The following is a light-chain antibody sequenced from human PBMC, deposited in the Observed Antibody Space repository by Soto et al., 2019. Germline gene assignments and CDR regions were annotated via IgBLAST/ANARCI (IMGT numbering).Light chain of an antibody. V-gene: IGKV3-11*01. CDR1: ESVGTF. CDR2: DVS. CDR3: QQRSKWPPLT. J-gene: IGKJ4*01. Sequence: EIVLTQSPATLSLSPGERATLSCRASESVGTFLAWYQQKPGQAPRLLIFDVSVRAAGIPARFSGSGSGTDFTLTISSLEPEDFAVYYCQQRSKWPPLTVGGGTRVEIK.